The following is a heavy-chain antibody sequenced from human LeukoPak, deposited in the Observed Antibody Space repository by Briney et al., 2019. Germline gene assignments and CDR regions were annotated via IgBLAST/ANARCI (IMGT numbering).Heavy chain of an antibody. CDR3: ARKGFLEWLIY. J-gene: IGHJ4*02. V-gene: IGHV1-2*06. Sequence: SVKVSCKASGYTFTVYYIHWVRQAPGQGLEWMGRINPNSGGTNYAQKFQGRVTMTRDTSISTAYMELSRLRSDDTAVYYCARKGFLEWLIYWGQGTLVTVSS. CDR1: GYTFTVYY. CDR2: INPNSGGT. D-gene: IGHD3-3*01.